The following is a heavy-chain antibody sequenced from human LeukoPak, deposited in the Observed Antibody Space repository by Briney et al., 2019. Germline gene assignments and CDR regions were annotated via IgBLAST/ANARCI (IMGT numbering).Heavy chain of an antibody. J-gene: IGHJ4*02. Sequence: PSGTLSLTCGVSGGSVTSTNWWPWVRQPPGKGLEWIGEVHLDGRTIYNPSLKSRLTMSVDLSENHISLKLTSVTAADTAVYYCAREGGFYRPLDYSGQGTLVTVSS. CDR1: GGSVTSTNW. CDR2: VHLDGRT. D-gene: IGHD3-3*01. V-gene: IGHV4-4*02. CDR3: AREGGFYRPLDY.